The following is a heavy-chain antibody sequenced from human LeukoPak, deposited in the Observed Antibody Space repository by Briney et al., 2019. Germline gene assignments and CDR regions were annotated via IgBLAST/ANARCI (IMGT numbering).Heavy chain of an antibody. D-gene: IGHD6-19*01. Sequence: GGSLRLSCAASGFTFSSYWMSWVRQAPGKGLEWVANIKQDGSEKYYVDSVKGRFTISRDNAKNSLYLQMNSLRAEDTAVYYCARDLIPPGEQWLALDYWGQGTLVTVSS. CDR2: IKQDGSEK. J-gene: IGHJ4*02. CDR1: GFTFSSYW. CDR3: ARDLIPPGEQWLALDY. V-gene: IGHV3-7*01.